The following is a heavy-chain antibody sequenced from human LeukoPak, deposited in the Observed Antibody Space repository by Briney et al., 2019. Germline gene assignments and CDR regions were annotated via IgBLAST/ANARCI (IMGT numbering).Heavy chain of an antibody. CDR2: ISYDGSNK. Sequence: GGSLRPSCAASGFTFSSYGMHWVRQAPGKGLEWVAVISYDGSNKYYADSVKGRFTISRDNSKNTLYLQMNSLRAEDTAVYYCARDGYGSGSYFDYWGQGTLVTVSS. D-gene: IGHD3-10*01. V-gene: IGHV3-30*03. J-gene: IGHJ4*02. CDR3: ARDGYGSGSYFDY. CDR1: GFTFSSYG.